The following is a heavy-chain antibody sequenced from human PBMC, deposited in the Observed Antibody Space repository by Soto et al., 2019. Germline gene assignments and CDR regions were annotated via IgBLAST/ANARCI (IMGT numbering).Heavy chain of an antibody. CDR1: GGSISSYY. CDR2: IYYSGST. Sequence: QVQLQESGPGLVKPSETLSLTCTVSGGSISSYYWSWIRQPPGKGLEWIGYIYYSGSTNYNPSLKSRVTISVDTSKNQFSLKLSSVTAADTAVYYCARGGGTQYYDFWSGYYNRSMDVWGKGTTVTVSS. V-gene: IGHV4-59*01. CDR3: ARGGGTQYYDFWSGYYNRSMDV. J-gene: IGHJ6*03. D-gene: IGHD3-3*01.